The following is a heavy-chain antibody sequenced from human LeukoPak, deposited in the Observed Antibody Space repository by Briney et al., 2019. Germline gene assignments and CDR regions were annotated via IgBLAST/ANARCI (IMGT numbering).Heavy chain of an antibody. V-gene: IGHV3-7*01. D-gene: IGHD2-2*01. J-gene: IGHJ4*02. CDR2: IKQDGSEK. CDR3: ARDHRSSTRSGGGYYFDY. Sequence: PGGSLRLSCAASGFTFSSYWMSWVRQAPGKGLEWVANIKQDGSEKYYVDSVKGRFTISRDNAKNSLYLQMNSLRAEDTAVYYCARDHRSSTRSGGGYYFDYWGQGTLVTVSS. CDR1: GFTFSSYW.